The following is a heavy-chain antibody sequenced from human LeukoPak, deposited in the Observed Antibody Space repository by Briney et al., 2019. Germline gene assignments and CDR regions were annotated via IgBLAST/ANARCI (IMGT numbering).Heavy chain of an antibody. J-gene: IGHJ4*02. D-gene: IGHD3-3*01. CDR1: GYTFTGYY. Sequence: ASVKVSCKASGYTFTGYYMHWVRQAPGQGLEWMGWINPNSGGTNYAQKFQGRVTITRDTSASTAYMELSSLRSEDMAVYYCARAGLRFLEGYDYWGQGTLVTVSS. V-gene: IGHV1-2*02. CDR2: INPNSGGT. CDR3: ARAGLRFLEGYDY.